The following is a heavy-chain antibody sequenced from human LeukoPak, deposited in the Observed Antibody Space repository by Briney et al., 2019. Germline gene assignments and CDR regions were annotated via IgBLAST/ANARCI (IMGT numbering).Heavy chain of an antibody. CDR1: GFTFSSYV. D-gene: IGHD3-16*01. CDR2: ISGSGTYT. J-gene: IGHJ4*02. CDR3: ARWGDNKILDY. V-gene: IGHV3-23*01. Sequence: GGSLRLSCAASGFTFSSYVMSWARQAPGQGLEWVSSISGSGTYTHYADSVKGRFTISRDNSKNTLYLQMNSLRAEDTAVYYCARWGDNKILDYWGQGTLVTVSS.